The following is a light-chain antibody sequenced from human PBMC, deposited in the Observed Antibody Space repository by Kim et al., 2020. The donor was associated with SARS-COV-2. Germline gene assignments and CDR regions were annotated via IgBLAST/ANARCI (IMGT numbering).Light chain of an antibody. V-gene: IGLV4-69*01. CDR1: SGHSSYA. J-gene: IGLJ3*02. CDR3: QTWGTGIWV. CDR2: LNSDGSH. Sequence: QPVLTQSPSASASLGASVKLTCTLSSGHSSYAIAWHQQQPEKGPRYLMKLNSDGSHSKGDGIPDRFSGSSSGAESYLTISRLQSEDEADYYCQTWGTGIWVFGGGTQLTVL.